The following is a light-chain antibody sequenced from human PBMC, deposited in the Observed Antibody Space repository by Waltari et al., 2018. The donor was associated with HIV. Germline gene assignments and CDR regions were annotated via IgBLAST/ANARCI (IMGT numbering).Light chain of an antibody. J-gene: IGLJ2*01. Sequence: SYELTQPPSVSVSPGQTARINCSGDALPKQSGYWYQQKPGQAPVLVIYKDSEKSSGIPERFSGSSSGTTVTLTISAVQAEDEADYYCQSTDSSGTYVVFGGGTKLTVL. CDR3: QSTDSSGTYVV. CDR1: ALPKQS. CDR2: KDS. V-gene: IGLV3-25*03.